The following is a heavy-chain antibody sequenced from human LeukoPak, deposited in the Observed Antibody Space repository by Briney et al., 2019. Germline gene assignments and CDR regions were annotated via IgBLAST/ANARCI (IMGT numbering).Heavy chain of an antibody. Sequence: GGSLRLSCAASGFTLDDYAMHWVRQAPGKGLEWVSGISWNSGSRGYADSVKGRFTMSRDNAKNSLYLQMNSLRAEDTALYYCAKNAGGWYYFDYWGQGTLVTVSS. CDR1: GFTLDDYA. J-gene: IGHJ4*02. V-gene: IGHV3-9*01. CDR3: AKNAGGWYYFDY. D-gene: IGHD6-19*01. CDR2: ISWNSGSR.